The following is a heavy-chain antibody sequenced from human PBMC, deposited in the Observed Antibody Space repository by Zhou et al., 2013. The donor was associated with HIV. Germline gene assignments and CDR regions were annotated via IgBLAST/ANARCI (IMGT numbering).Heavy chain of an antibody. CDR2: IIPIFGTA. CDR1: GGTFSSYA. V-gene: IGHV1-69*05. Sequence: QVQLVQSGAEVKKPGSSVKVSCKASGGTFSSYAISWVRQAPGQGLEWMGGIIPIFGTANYAQKFQGRVTITTDESTSTAYMELSSLRSEDTAVYYCARGLSSSSNTYYYYYYMDVWGKGTTVTVSS. D-gene: IGHD6-6*01. CDR3: ARGLSSSSNTYYYYYYMDV. J-gene: IGHJ6*03.